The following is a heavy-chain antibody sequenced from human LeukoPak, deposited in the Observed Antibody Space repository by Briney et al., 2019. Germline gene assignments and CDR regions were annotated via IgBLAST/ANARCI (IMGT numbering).Heavy chain of an antibody. V-gene: IGHV3-48*01. CDR1: GFTFSSYS. Sequence: PGGSLRLSCAASGFTFSSYSMNWVRQAPGKGLEWVSYISSSSSTTYYADSVMGRFTISRHNSRNTLYLQMNSLRAEDTAVYYCARVDTVMAYYFDLWGQGTLVTVSS. J-gene: IGHJ4*02. CDR3: ARVDTVMAYYFDL. CDR2: ISSSSSTT. D-gene: IGHD5-18*01.